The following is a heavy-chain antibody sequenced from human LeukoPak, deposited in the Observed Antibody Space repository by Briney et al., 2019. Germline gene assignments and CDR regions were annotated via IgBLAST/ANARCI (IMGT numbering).Heavy chain of an antibody. CDR1: GDSISIYY. V-gene: IGHV4-59*08. J-gene: IGHJ4*02. D-gene: IGHD3-10*01. CDR3: ARHYGSGTYPLDY. Sequence: SETLSLTCTVSGDSISIYYWSWIRQPPGKGLEWIAYIHYSGRTNYNPSLKSRVTISVDTSKNQFSLKVSSVTAADTAVYYCARHYGSGTYPLDYWGQGTLVTVSS. CDR2: IHYSGRT.